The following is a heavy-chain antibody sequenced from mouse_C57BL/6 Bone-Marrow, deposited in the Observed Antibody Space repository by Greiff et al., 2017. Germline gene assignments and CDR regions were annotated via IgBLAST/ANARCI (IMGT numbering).Heavy chain of an antibody. CDR3: VRKGIYYYGSSPYYAMDY. D-gene: IGHD1-1*01. Sequence: EVHLVESGGGLVQPKGSLKLSCAASGFSFNTYAMNWVRQAPGKGLEWVARIRSKSNNYATYYADSVKDRFTISRDDSESMLYLQMNNSKTEDTAMYYCVRKGIYYYGSSPYYAMDYWGQGTSVTVSS. J-gene: IGHJ4*01. CDR1: GFSFNTYA. CDR2: IRSKSNNYAT. V-gene: IGHV10-1*01.